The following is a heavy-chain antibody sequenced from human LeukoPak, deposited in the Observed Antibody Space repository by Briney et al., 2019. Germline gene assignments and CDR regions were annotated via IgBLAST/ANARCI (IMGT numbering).Heavy chain of an antibody. Sequence: SETLSLTCAVYGGSFSGYYWSWIRQPPGKGLEWIGEINHSGSTNYNPSLKSRVTISVDTSKNQFSLKLSSVTAEDTAVYYCARDSLMGYSSSWYGWNWFDPWGQGTLVTVSS. D-gene: IGHD6-13*01. CDR1: GGSFSGYY. CDR3: ARDSLMGYSSSWYGWNWFDP. J-gene: IGHJ5*02. CDR2: INHSGST. V-gene: IGHV4-34*01.